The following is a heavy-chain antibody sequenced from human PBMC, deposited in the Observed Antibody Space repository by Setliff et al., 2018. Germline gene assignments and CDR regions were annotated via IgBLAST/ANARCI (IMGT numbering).Heavy chain of an antibody. CDR1: GFTFSSLW. Sequence: GGSLRLSCSASGFTFSSLWMAWVRQAPGKGLEWVANINQGGSDQFYVESVKGRFTISRDNAKNSLYLQMNSLRGEDTAVYFCASIDWGENFYNMDVWGKGTTVTVSS. CDR3: ASIDWGENFYNMDV. CDR2: INQGGSDQ. J-gene: IGHJ6*03. V-gene: IGHV3-7*01. D-gene: IGHD7-27*01.